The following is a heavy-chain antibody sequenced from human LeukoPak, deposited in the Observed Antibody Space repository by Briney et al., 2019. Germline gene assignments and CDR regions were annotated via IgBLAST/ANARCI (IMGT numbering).Heavy chain of an antibody. V-gene: IGHV1-18*01. CDR2: ISAYNGNT. Sequence: ASVKVSCKASGYTFTSYGISWVRQAPGQGLEWMGWISAYNGNTNYAQKLQGRVTMTTDTSTSTAYMELRSLRSDDTAVYYCARYDILTGYYGMDVWGRGTTVTVSS. J-gene: IGHJ6*02. D-gene: IGHD3-9*01. CDR1: GYTFTSYG. CDR3: ARYDILTGYYGMDV.